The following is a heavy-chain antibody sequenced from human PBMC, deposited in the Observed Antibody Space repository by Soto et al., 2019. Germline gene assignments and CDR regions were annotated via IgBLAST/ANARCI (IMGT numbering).Heavy chain of an antibody. CDR3: AWDSYDSIDYTTNWFHP. CDR1: GGSISNSRYY. Sequence: SETLSLTCTVSGGSISNSRYYWAWIRQPPGKGLEWIGSIYYTGNTYYNQSLRRRVTISVDTSKNQFSLKFTSVTAADTAVYYCAWDSYDSIDYTTNWFHPWVQGAVGIVSS. J-gene: IGHJ5*02. CDR2: IYYTGNT. V-gene: IGHV4-39*01. D-gene: IGHD3-22*01.